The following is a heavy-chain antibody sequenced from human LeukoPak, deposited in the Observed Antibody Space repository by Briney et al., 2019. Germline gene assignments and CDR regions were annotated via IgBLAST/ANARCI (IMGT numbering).Heavy chain of an antibody. J-gene: IGHJ4*02. V-gene: IGHV1-8*01. CDR3: AVFDTSGLGHF. CDR1: GFTFATYD. D-gene: IGHD3-22*01. Sequence: GASVKVSCKASGFTFATYDVHWVRQATGQGLEWMAWMNPGNDYTASAQKFRGRVTMTGNTSISTAYMELSSLRSEDTAVYFCAVFDTSGLGHFWGQGTLVTVSS. CDR2: MNPGNDYT.